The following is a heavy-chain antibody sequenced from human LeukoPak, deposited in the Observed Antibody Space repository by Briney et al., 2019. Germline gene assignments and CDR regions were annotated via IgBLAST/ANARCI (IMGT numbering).Heavy chain of an antibody. J-gene: IGHJ5*02. V-gene: IGHV3-23*01. Sequence: PGRSLRLSCAASGFTFDDYAMSWVRQAPGKGLEWVSAISGSGGSTYYADSVKGRFTISRDNSKNTLYLQMNSLRAEDTAVYYCAKDPYYYDSSGKGRDWFDPWGQGTLVTVSS. D-gene: IGHD3-22*01. CDR2: ISGSGGST. CDR3: AKDPYYYDSSGKGRDWFDP. CDR1: GFTFDDYA.